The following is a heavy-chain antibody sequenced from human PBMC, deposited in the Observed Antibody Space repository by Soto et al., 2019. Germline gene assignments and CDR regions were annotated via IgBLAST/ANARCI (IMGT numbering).Heavy chain of an antibody. CDR2: IIPIFGTA. CDR1: GYTLTELS. Sequence: QVPLVQSGAEVKKPGASVKVSCKVSGYTLTELSMHWVRQAPGQGLEWMGGIIPIFGTANYAQKFQGRVTITADESTSTAYMELSSLRSEDTAVYYCARGWSYDILTGYSYWGQGTLVTVSS. D-gene: IGHD3-9*01. V-gene: IGHV1-69*13. J-gene: IGHJ4*02. CDR3: ARGWSYDILTGYSY.